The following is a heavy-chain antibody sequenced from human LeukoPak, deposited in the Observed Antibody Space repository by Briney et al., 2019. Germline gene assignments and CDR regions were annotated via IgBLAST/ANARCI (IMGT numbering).Heavy chain of an antibody. J-gene: IGHJ4*02. V-gene: IGHV3-23*01. Sequence: GGSLRLSCAASGFTFSSYAMSWVRQAPGKGLEWVSAISGSGGSTYYAGSVKGRFTISRDNSKNTLYLQMNSLRAEDTAVYYCAKGEMTTVTTTTFFDYWGQGTLVTVSS. D-gene: IGHD4-17*01. CDR1: GFTFSSYA. CDR2: ISGSGGST. CDR3: AKGEMTTVTTTTFFDY.